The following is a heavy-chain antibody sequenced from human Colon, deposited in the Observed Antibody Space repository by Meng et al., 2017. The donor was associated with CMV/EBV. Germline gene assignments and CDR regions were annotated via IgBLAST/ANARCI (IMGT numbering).Heavy chain of an antibody. V-gene: IGHV3-23*01. CDR1: GFTFNYYA. CDR2: ISTGGDM. CDR3: AKGVSGPLYYFDY. D-gene: IGHD3-16*01. J-gene: IGHJ4*02. Sequence: GESLKISCAASGFTFNYYAMRWVRQALGKGLEWVSSISTGGDMFYADSVRGRFTISRDNSKNTLFLQMNGLRAEDTAVYYCAKGVSGPLYYFDYWGQGVLVTVSS.